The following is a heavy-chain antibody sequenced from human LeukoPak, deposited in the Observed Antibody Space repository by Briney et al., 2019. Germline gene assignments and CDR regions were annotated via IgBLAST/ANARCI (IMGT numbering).Heavy chain of an antibody. CDR2: ISAYNGNT. J-gene: IGHJ6*03. D-gene: IGHD1-26*01. Sequence: ASVKVSCKASGYTFTSYGISWVRQAPGQGLEWMGWISAYNGNTNYAQKLRGRVAMTTDTSTSTAYMELRSLRSDDTAVYYCARDLGRPTHDYYYYYMDVWGKGTTVTVSS. CDR1: GYTFTSYG. CDR3: ARDLGRPTHDYYYYYMDV. V-gene: IGHV1-18*01.